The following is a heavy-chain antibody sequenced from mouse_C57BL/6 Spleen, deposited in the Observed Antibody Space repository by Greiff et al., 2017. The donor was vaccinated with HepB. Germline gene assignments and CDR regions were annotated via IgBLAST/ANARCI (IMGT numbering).Heavy chain of an antibody. Sequence: VQLQQPGPELVKPGASVKISCKASGYTFTDYYMNWVKQSHGKSLEWIGDINPNNGGTSYNQKFKGKATLTVDKSSSTAYMELRSLTSEDSAVYYCARGGTGYAMDYWGQGTSVTVSS. CDR2: INPNNGGT. CDR3: ARGGTGYAMDY. CDR1: GYTFTDYY. J-gene: IGHJ4*01. V-gene: IGHV1-26*01. D-gene: IGHD2-14*01.